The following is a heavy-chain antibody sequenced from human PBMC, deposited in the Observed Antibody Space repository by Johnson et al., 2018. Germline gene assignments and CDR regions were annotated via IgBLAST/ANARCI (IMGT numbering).Heavy chain of an antibody. CDR2: VSYSGTT. Sequence: QVQLQESGPGLVTASETLSLTCTVSGASITDDYWVWIRRPPGKGLEWIGYVSYSGTTSYNPSLSSRVTISVDTSKTPFFLRLRSVTAADTAIYYCATAVGSGYDDMDVWGKGTTVTVSS. D-gene: IGHD3-10*01. J-gene: IGHJ6*03. CDR1: GASITDDY. CDR3: ATAVGSGYDDMDV. V-gene: IGHV4-59*13.